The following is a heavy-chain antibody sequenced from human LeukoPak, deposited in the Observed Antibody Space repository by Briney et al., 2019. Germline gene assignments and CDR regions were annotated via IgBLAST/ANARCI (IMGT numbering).Heavy chain of an antibody. CDR2: IGTSVTNT. V-gene: IGHV3-48*01. Sequence: GGSQRLSCAASGFTFSTYNMNWVRQAPGKGLEWISYIGTSVTNTHYADSVKGRFTISRDNAKNSLSLEMNSLRVEDTAVYYCVREGGSGSYSNYWGQETRLTVSS. CDR1: GFTFSTYN. CDR3: VREGGSGSYSNY. D-gene: IGHD3-10*01. J-gene: IGHJ4*02.